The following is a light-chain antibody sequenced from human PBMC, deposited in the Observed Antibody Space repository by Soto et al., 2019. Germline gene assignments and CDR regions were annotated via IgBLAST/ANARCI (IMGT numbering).Light chain of an antibody. Sequence: IVMTQSPDTLSVSTGERDTLSCRASESVSNKLAWYQRRPGQAPRLLIYGASTRASGIPDRFSGSGSGTDFSLTISSLQSEDFAVYYCQQYTNWPPWTFGQGTKVDIK. J-gene: IGKJ1*01. CDR2: GAS. CDR3: QQYTNWPPWT. CDR1: ESVSNK. V-gene: IGKV3-15*01.